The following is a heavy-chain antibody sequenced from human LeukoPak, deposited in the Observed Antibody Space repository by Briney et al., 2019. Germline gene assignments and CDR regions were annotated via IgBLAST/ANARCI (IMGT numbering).Heavy chain of an antibody. CDR3: AKETGGPIDY. V-gene: IGHV3-9*01. CDR1: GFTFDDYA. J-gene: IGHJ4*02. Sequence: GGSLRLSCAASGFTFDDYAMHWVRQAPGKGLEWVSGISWNSGSIGYADSVKGRFTISRDNPKNSLYLQMNSLRAEDTALYYCAKETGGPIDYWGQGTLVTVSS. D-gene: IGHD2-15*01. CDR2: ISWNSGSI.